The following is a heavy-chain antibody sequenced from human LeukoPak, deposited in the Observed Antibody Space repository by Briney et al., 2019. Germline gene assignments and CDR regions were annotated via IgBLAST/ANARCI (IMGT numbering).Heavy chain of an antibody. V-gene: IGHV4-4*07. D-gene: IGHD3-22*01. Sequence: SETLSLTCTVSGGSINSYWSWIRQPAGKALEWIGRIYGSGSTDYNPSLKSRVTMSIDTSKNQFSLNLISVTAADTAVYYCARWIRSGYYSGFDYWGQGTLVTVSS. J-gene: IGHJ4*02. CDR2: IYGSGST. CDR3: ARWIRSGYYSGFDY. CDR1: GGSINSY.